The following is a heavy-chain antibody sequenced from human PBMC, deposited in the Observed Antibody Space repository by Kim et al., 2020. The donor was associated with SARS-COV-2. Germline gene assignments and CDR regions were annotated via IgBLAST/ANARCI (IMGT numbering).Heavy chain of an antibody. J-gene: IGHJ4*02. CDR1: GGTFSSYA. D-gene: IGHD3-10*01. CDR3: AICITMVRGAYDY. V-gene: IGHV1-69*13. Sequence: SVKVSCKASGGTFSSYAISWVRQAPGQGLEWMGGIIPIFGTANYAQKFQGRVTITADESTSTAYMELSSLRSEDTAVYYCAICITMVRGAYDYWGQGTLVTVSS. CDR2: IIPIFGTA.